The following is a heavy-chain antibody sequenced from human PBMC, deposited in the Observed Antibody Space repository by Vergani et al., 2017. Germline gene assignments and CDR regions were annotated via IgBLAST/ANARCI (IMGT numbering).Heavy chain of an antibody. J-gene: IGHJ4*02. V-gene: IGHV4-34*01. CDR1: GGSFNDYW. CDR2: IRHDGIT. D-gene: IGHD2-8*01. Sequence: QAQLQQWGAGLLKPSETLSLTCAIYGGSFNDYWWTWIRQPPGKGLGWIGEIRHDGITHYSPSLKSRVTISIDTSTHQFSLNLRSVTAADTAVYYCAREXYCTNGVCFTLFDVWGQGALVTVSS. CDR3: AREXYCTNGVCFTLFDV.